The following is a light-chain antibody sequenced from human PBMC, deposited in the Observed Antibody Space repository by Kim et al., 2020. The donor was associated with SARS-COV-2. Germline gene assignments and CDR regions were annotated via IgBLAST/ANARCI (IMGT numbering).Light chain of an antibody. J-gene: IGLJ1*01. Sequence: PAQSVTISCTRTSSDVGGYNYVSWYQQYPGKAPKVMIHEVNKRPSGVPDRFSGSKSGNTASLTISGLQADDEADYYCCSYGGTYYVFGTGTKVTVL. CDR3: CSYGGTYYV. CDR2: EVN. V-gene: IGLV2-11*01. CDR1: SSDVGGYNY.